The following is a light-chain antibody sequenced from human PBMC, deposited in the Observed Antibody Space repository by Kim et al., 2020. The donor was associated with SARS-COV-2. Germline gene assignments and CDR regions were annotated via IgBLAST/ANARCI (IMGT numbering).Light chain of an antibody. CDR1: QSVGTN. Sequence: IWLTQSPATLSVSPGERATLSCRASQSVGTNLAWYQQTPGQAPRLLIYRISSRATGIPARLSGSGSGTEFTLTISSLQSEDSAVYYCQQYNSWPPVTFGQGTRLEIK. CDR3: QQYNSWPPVT. CDR2: RIS. J-gene: IGKJ5*01. V-gene: IGKV3-15*01.